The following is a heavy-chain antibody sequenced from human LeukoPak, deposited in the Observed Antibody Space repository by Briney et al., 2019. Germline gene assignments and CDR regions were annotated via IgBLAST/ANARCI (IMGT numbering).Heavy chain of an antibody. V-gene: IGHV3-30*02. Sequence: GGSLRLSCVASGFTFCIYGMHWVRKAPGKGVEGVAFTQYNGINKYYEDSVKGRFTISRDNSKNTLYLQMNSLRVEDTAVYYCAKDPAVVAVHFDYWGQGTLVTVSS. J-gene: IGHJ4*02. D-gene: IGHD2-15*01. CDR1: GFTFCIYG. CDR2: TQYNGINK. CDR3: AKDPAVVAVHFDY.